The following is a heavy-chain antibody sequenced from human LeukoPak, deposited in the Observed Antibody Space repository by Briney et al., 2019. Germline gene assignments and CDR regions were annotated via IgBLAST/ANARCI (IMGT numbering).Heavy chain of an antibody. CDR2: INHSGST. J-gene: IGHJ4*02. Sequence: SSETLSLTCAVYGGSFSGYYWSWIRQPPGKGLEWIGEINHSGSTNYNPSLKSRVTISVDTSKNQFSLKLSSVTAADTAVYYCARGRIVGATSATGYWGQGTLVTVSP. CDR1: GGSFSGYY. V-gene: IGHV4-34*01. D-gene: IGHD1-26*01. CDR3: ARGRIVGATSATGY.